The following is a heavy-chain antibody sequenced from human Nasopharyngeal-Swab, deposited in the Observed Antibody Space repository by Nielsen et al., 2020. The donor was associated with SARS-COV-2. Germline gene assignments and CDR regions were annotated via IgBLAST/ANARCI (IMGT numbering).Heavy chain of an antibody. J-gene: IGHJ4*02. V-gene: IGHV4-31*02. CDR3: ARDCKDSRGHYLDY. Sequence: RQAPGKGLEWIGYIYYSGSTYYNPSLKSRVTISVDTSKNQFSLKLSSVTAADTAVYYCARDCKDSRGHYLDYWGQGTLVTVSS. D-gene: IGHD3-22*01. CDR2: IYYSGST.